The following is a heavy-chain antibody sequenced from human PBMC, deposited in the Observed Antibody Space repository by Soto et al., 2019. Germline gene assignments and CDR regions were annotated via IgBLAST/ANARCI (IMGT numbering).Heavy chain of an antibody. Sequence: EVQLLESGGGLVQPGGSLRLSCAASGFTFSSYAMSWVRQAPGKGLEWVSAISGSGGSTYYADSVKGRFTISRDNSKNTLYLQMNSLGAEDMVVYYCAKRRITIFGVAKYYGMDVWGQGTTVTVSS. CDR2: ISGSGGST. V-gene: IGHV3-23*01. D-gene: IGHD3-3*01. CDR3: AKRRITIFGVAKYYGMDV. J-gene: IGHJ6*02. CDR1: GFTFSSYA.